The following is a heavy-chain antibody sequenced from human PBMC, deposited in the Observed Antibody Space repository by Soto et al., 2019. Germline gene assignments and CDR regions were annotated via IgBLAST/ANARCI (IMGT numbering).Heavy chain of an antibody. CDR1: GLTFSSCE. CDR2: IGTRGSTK. D-gene: IGHD2-8*01. CDR3: AGRYCSNGVCHLGLSDY. J-gene: IGHJ4*02. Sequence: SLRLSCAASGLTFSSCEMNWVRQAPGKGLEWVSYIGTRGSTKYYADSVRGRFTVSRDNTKSSLFLQLNSLRAEDTAVYFCAGRYCSNGVCHLGLSDYWGQGTLVTVSS. V-gene: IGHV3-48*03.